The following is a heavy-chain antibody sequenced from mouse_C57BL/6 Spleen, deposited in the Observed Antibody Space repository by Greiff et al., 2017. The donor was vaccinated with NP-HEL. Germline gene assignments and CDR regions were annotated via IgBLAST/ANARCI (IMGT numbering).Heavy chain of an antibody. Sequence: EVQLQQSGPELVKPGASVKISCKASGYTFTDYYMNWVKQSHGKSLEWIGDINPNNGGTSYNQKFKGKATLTVDKSSSTAYMELRSLTSEDSAVYYCVQEGGPFAYWGQGTLVTVSA. CDR3: VQEGGPFAY. CDR1: GYTFTDYY. J-gene: IGHJ3*01. D-gene: IGHD3-3*01. V-gene: IGHV1-26*01. CDR2: INPNNGGT.